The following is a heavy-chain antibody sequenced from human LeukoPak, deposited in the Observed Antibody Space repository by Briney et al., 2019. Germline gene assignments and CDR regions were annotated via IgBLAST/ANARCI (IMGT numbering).Heavy chain of an antibody. CDR3: ARGAHYYDRSFALHY. V-gene: IGHV1-8*01. J-gene: IGHJ4*02. D-gene: IGHD3-22*01. CDR1: GYTFTSYD. CDR2: MSPDSGYT. Sequence: GASVKVSCKASGYTFTSYDINWVRQATGQGLEWMGWMSPDSGYTGYAQTFQGRVTLTRNTSVSTAFMELSSLRAEDTAVYYCARGAHYYDRSFALHYWGQGTLVTVSS.